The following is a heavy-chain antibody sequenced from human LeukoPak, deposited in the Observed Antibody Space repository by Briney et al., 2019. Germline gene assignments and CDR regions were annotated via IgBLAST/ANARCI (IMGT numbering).Heavy chain of an antibody. V-gene: IGHV3-9*01. D-gene: IGHD3-22*01. CDR2: ISWNSGSI. CDR1: GFTFDDYA. Sequence: GGSLRLSCAASGFTFDDYAMHWVRQAPGKGLKWVSGISWNSGSIGYADSVKGRFTISRDNAKNSLYLQMNSLRAEDTALYYCAKASRSGYDSSGYRLGYDAFDIWGQGTMVTVSS. J-gene: IGHJ3*02. CDR3: AKASRSGYDSSGYRLGYDAFDI.